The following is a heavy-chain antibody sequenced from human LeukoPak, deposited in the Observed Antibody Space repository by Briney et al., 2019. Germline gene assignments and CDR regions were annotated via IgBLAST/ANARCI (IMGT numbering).Heavy chain of an antibody. CDR3: ARDVAGSVI. D-gene: IGHD6-19*01. V-gene: IGHV4-39*07. J-gene: IGHJ3*02. CDR2: IYYSGST. CDR1: GGSISSSSYY. Sequence: SETLSLTCTVSGGSISSSSYYWGWIRQPPGKGLEWIGSIYYSGSTYYNPSLKSRVTISVDTSKNQFSLKLSSVTAADTAVYYCARDVAGSVIWGQGTMVTVSS.